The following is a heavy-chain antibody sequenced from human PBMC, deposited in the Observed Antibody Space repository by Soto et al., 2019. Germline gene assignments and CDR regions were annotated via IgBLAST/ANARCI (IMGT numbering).Heavy chain of an antibody. CDR2: IGTAGDT. D-gene: IGHD5-18*01. V-gene: IGHV3-13*01. J-gene: IGHJ4*02. CDR1: GFTFRTYD. Sequence: GGSLRLSYAASGFTFRTYDMHWVRQATGKGLEWVSVIGTAGDTYYPGSVKGRFTICRDNAKNTLYLQMNSLRAEDTAVYYCVRDLQLWFLDYWGQGTLVTVSS. CDR3: VRDLQLWFLDY.